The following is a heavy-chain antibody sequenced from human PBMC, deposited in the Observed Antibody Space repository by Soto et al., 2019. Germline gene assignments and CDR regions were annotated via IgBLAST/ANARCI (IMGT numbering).Heavy chain of an antibody. CDR2: INHSGST. CDR1: GGSFSGNY. V-gene: IGHV4-34*01. D-gene: IGHD3-10*01. Sequence: PSETLSLTCAVYGGSFSGNYWSWIRQPPGKGLEWIGEINHSGSTNYNPSLKSRVTISVDTSKNQFSLKLSSVTAADTAVYYCARGVTMVRGVIISNFDYWGQGTLVTVSS. CDR3: ARGVTMVRGVIISNFDY. J-gene: IGHJ4*02.